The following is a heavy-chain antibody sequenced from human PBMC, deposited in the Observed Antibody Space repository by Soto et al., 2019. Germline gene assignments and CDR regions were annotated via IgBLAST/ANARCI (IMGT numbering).Heavy chain of an antibody. CDR3: ARLLYSSSENYYYGMDV. CDR1: GYTFTSYG. J-gene: IGHJ6*02. V-gene: IGHV1-18*04. CDR2: ISAYNGNT. D-gene: IGHD6-6*01. Sequence: ASVKVSCKASGYTFTSYGISWVRQAPGQGLEWMGWISAYNGNTNYAQKLQGRVTMTTDTSTSTAYMELRSLRSDDTAVYYCARLLYSSSENYYYGMDVWGQGTTVTVSS.